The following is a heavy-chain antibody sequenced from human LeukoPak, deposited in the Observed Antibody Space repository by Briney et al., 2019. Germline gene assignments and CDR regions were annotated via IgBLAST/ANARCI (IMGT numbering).Heavy chain of an antibody. CDR3: ARSWEGGLQYYYYYMDV. D-gene: IGHD4-11*01. V-gene: IGHV4-34*01. J-gene: IGHJ6*03. CDR2: INHSGST. Sequence: PSETLSLTCAVYGGSFSGYNWSWIRQPPGKGLEWIGEINHSGSTNYNPSLKSRVTISVDTSKNQFSLKLSSVTAADTAVYYCARSWEGGLQYYYYYMDVWGKGTTVTVSS. CDR1: GGSFSGYN.